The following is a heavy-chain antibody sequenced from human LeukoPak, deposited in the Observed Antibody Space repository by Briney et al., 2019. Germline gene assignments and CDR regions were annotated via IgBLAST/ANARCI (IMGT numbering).Heavy chain of an antibody. Sequence: AGSLRLSCAASGFTFSNAWMSWVRQAPGKGLEWVGRIKSKTDGGTTDYAAPVKGRFTISRDDSKNTLYLQMNSLKTEDTAVYYCTTESRGYSYGTDAFDIWGQGTMVTVSS. V-gene: IGHV3-15*01. D-gene: IGHD5-18*01. J-gene: IGHJ3*02. CDR1: GFTFSNAW. CDR2: IKSKTDGGTT. CDR3: TTESRGYSYGTDAFDI.